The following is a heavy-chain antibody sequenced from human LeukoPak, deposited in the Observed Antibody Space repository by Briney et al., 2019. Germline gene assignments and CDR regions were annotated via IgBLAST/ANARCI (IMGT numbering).Heavy chain of an antibody. Sequence: GGSLRLSCAAFGFTFSNYWMHWVRQAPGKGLVWVSRISSDGSNTNYADSVKGRFTISRDNAKNTLYLQMNTLRAEDTAVYYCARWIRYGDFWGQGTLVTVSS. D-gene: IGHD4-17*01. CDR2: ISSDGSNT. CDR3: ARWIRYGDF. V-gene: IGHV3-74*01. J-gene: IGHJ4*02. CDR1: GFTFSNYW.